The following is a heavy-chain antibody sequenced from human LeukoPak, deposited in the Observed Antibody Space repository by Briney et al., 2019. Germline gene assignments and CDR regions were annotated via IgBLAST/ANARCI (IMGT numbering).Heavy chain of an antibody. V-gene: IGHV4-30-4*01. J-gene: IGHJ5*02. Sequence: PSQTLSLTCTVSGGSISSGDYYWSWIRQPPGKGLEWIGYIYYSGSTYYNPSLKSRVTISVDTSKNQFSLKLSSVTAADTAVYYRASRHYYDSSGYEVFDPWGQGTLVTVSS. CDR3: ASRHYYDSSGYEVFDP. CDR2: IYYSGST. D-gene: IGHD3-22*01. CDR1: GGSISSGDYY.